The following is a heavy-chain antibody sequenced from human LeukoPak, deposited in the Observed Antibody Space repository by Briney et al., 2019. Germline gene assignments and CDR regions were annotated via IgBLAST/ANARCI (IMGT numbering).Heavy chain of an antibody. Sequence: GRSLRLSCAASGFTFSSYAMHWVRQAPGKGLEWVAVISYDGSNKYYADSVKGRFTISRDNSKNTLYLQMNSLRAEDTAVYYCAGGSDYGDPYPNDYWGQGTLVTVSS. CDR1: GFTFSSYA. J-gene: IGHJ4*02. CDR3: AGGSDYGDPYPNDY. V-gene: IGHV3-30-3*01. D-gene: IGHD4-17*01. CDR2: ISYDGSNK.